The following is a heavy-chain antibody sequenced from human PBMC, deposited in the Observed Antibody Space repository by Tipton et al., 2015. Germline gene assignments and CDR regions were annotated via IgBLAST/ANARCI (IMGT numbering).Heavy chain of an antibody. CDR1: GFTFSDYY. CDR2: ISSSGSSI. J-gene: IGHJ4*02. V-gene: IGHV3-11*01. D-gene: IGHD5-18*01. Sequence: SLRLSCAASGFTFSDYYMSWIRQAPGKGLEWVSYISSSGSSIYYADSVKGRFTISRDNAKNSLYLQMNSLRAEDTAVYYCARDLGDLLKFSYGFDFWGQGILVTVSS. CDR3: ARDLGDLLKFSYGFDF.